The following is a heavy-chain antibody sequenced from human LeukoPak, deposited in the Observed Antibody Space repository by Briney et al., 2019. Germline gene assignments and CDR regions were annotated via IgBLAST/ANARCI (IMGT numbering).Heavy chain of an antibody. V-gene: IGHV3-30*02. CDR2: IRYDGSNK. D-gene: IGHD3-9*01. J-gene: IGHJ3*02. CDR3: AALYDILSRLAFGI. CDR1: GFTFSSYG. Sequence: GGSLRLSCAASGFTFSSYGMHWVRQAPGKGLEWVAFIRYDGSNKYYADSVKGRFTISRDNSKNTLYLQMNSLRAEDTAVYYCAALYDILSRLAFGIWGQGTMVTVSS.